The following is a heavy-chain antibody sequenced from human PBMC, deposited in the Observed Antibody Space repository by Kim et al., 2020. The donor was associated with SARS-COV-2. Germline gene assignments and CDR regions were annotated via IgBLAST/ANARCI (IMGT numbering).Heavy chain of an antibody. V-gene: IGHV3-23*01. CDR1: GFTFSTYG. D-gene: IGHD2-21*01. CDR3: AKSPYSVPWHFDS. J-gene: IGHJ4*02. CDR2: ISRSGDGT. Sequence: GGSMRLSCVASGFTFSTYGMSWVRQAPGKGLEWVSGISRSGDGTYYADAVEGRFTISRDNSKNTVYLQVNGLRAEDTAIYYCAKSPYSVPWHFDSWGQGALVTVSS.